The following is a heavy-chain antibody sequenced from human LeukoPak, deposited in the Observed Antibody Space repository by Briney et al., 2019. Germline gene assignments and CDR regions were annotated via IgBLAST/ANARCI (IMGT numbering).Heavy chain of an antibody. CDR2: VNESGGT. CDR1: VGSFSGYH. D-gene: IGHD4-17*01. CDR3: ARVHDYGDYDILTNVRENWFDP. V-gene: IGHV4-34*01. J-gene: IGHJ5*02. Sequence: SETLSLTCAVYVGSFSGYHWNWIRQPPGKGPEWIGEVNESGGTNINPSLRSRVILSVDTSMNQFSLKLSSVTAADTAVYYCARVHDYGDYDILTNVRENWFDPWGQGTLVTVSS.